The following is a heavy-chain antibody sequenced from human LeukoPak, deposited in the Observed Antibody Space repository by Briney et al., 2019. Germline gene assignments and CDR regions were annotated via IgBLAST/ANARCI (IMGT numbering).Heavy chain of an antibody. J-gene: IGHJ4*02. Sequence: SETLSLTCTVSGGSISSYYWSWIRQPPGKGLEWIGYIYYSGSTNYNPSLKSRVTISVDTSKNQFSLKLSSVTAADTAVYYCARAEVRGVPDYWGQGTLVTVSS. CDR1: GGSISSYY. D-gene: IGHD3-10*01. CDR3: ARAEVRGVPDY. CDR2: IYYSGST. V-gene: IGHV4-59*08.